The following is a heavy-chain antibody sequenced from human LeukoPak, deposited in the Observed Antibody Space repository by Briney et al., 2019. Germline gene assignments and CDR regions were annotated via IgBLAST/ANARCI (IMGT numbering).Heavy chain of an antibody. CDR1: GYTFTGYY. D-gene: IGHD5-24*01. Sequence: ASVKVSCKASGYTFTGYYMHWVRQAPGQGLEWVGRINPSSGGTNYAQKFQGRVTMTRDTSTSTVYMELSSLRSEDTAVYYCARDRLQKYYYYGMDVWGQGTTVTVSS. CDR2: INPSSGGT. CDR3: ARDRLQKYYYYGMDV. V-gene: IGHV1-2*06. J-gene: IGHJ6*02.